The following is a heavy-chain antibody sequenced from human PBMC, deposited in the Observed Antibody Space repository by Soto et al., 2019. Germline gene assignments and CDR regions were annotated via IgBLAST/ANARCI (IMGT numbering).Heavy chain of an antibody. CDR1: GFSFGSYA. V-gene: IGHV3-23*01. CDR3: ARWSDPDY. CDR2: ISGSDGKT. D-gene: IGHD3-3*01. Sequence: PGGALRLSCAASGFSFGSYALSWVRQAPGKGLEWVSTISGSDGKTFYADSVKGRFSISRDTSQSTLYLQMNSLRADDTAMYYCARWSDPDYWGQGTRVTVSS. J-gene: IGHJ1*01.